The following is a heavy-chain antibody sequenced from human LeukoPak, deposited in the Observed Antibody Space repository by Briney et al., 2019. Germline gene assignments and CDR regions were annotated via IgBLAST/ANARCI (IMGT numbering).Heavy chain of an antibody. J-gene: IGHJ4*02. CDR3: ARDLRPVYDSSGYYGY. CDR2: ISAYNGNT. CDR1: GYTFTSYG. Sequence: ASVKVSCKASGYTFTSYGISWVRQAPGQGLEWMGWISAYNGNTNYAQKLQGRVTMTTDTSTSTAYMELRSLRSDDTAVYYCARDLRPVYDSSGYYGYWGQGTLVTVSS. D-gene: IGHD3-22*01. V-gene: IGHV1-18*01.